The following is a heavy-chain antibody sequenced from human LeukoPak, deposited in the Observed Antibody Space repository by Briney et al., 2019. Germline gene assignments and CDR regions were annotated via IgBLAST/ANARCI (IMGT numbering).Heavy chain of an antibody. V-gene: IGHV1-69*04. Sequence: GASVKVSCKASGYTFTSYAISWVRQAPGQGLEWMGRIIPILGIANYAQKFQGRVTITADKSTSTAYMELSSLRSEDTAVYYCAREYRGPNRMGIAAAGTKGAFDYWGQGTLVTVSS. CDR1: GYTFTSYA. CDR3: AREYRGPNRMGIAAAGTKGAFDY. D-gene: IGHD6-13*01. CDR2: IIPILGIA. J-gene: IGHJ4*02.